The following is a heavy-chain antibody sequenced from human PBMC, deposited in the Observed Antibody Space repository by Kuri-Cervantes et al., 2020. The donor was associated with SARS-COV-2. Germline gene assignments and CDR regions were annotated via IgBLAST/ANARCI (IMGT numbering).Heavy chain of an antibody. V-gene: IGHV4-59*08. Sequence: SETLSLTCTVSGGTISGYYWSWIRQPPGKGLEWIGYIYYSGSTNYNPSLKSRVTISVDTSKNQFSLKLSSVTAADTAVYYCARHVRPEITIFGVVITADYFDYWGQGTLVTVSS. CDR1: GGTISGYY. CDR3: ARHVRPEITIFGVVITADYFDY. CDR2: IYYSGST. D-gene: IGHD3-3*01. J-gene: IGHJ4*02.